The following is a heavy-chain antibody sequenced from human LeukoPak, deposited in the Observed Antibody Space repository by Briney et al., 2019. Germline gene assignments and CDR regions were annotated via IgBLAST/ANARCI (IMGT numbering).Heavy chain of an antibody. CDR3: ARDSPNEAILWWSIDY. D-gene: IGHD2-21*01. V-gene: IGHV3-21*01. J-gene: IGHJ4*02. Sequence: GGSLRLSCAASGFTFSSYSMNWVRQAPGKGLEWVSSISSSSSYRYYEESVKGRFSISRDNARNSLYLQMNSLRAEDTAVYYCARDSPNEAILWWSIDYWGQGTLVTVSS. CDR1: GFTFSSYS. CDR2: ISSSSSYR.